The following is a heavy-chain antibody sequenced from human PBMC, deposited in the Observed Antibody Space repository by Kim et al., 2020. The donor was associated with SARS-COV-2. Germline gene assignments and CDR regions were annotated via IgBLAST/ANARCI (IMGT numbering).Heavy chain of an antibody. CDR3: ARYKGYCSGGSCYGTFDY. J-gene: IGHJ4*02. Sequence: SETLSLTCTVSGGTISSSSYYWGWIRQPPGKGLEWIGSIYYSGSTYYNPSLKSRVTISVDTSKNQCSLKLSSVTAADTAVYYCARYKGYCSGGSCYGTFDYWGQGTRFPVS. CDR2: IYYSGST. D-gene: IGHD2-15*01. V-gene: IGHV4-39*01. CDR1: GGTISSSSYY.